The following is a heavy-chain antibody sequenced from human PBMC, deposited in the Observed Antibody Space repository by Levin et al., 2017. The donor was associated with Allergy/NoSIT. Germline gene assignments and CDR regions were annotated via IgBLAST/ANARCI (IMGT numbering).Heavy chain of an antibody. CDR2: IDWDDDK. V-gene: IGHV2-70*01. Sequence: QTLSLTCTFSGFSLSTSGMCVSWIRQPPGKALEWLALIDWDDDKYYSTSLKTRLTISKDTSKNQVVLTMTNMDPVDTATYYCARTTKDGYCSGGSCPYYFDYWGQGTLVTVSS. CDR1: GFSLSTSGMC. J-gene: IGHJ4*02. D-gene: IGHD2-15*01. CDR3: ARTTKDGYCSGGSCPYYFDY.